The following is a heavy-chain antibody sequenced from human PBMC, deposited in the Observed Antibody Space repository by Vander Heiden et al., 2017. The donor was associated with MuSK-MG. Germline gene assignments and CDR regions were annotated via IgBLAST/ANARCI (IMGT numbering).Heavy chain of an antibody. Sequence: QVQLVESGGGVVQPGRSLRLSCTASGFTFTSHGIHWVRQAPGKGLEWVAISSYDGNYRKYADSVKGRFTISRDNSKNTVYLQMNSLSIEDTAIYYCARDLGVAFDYWGQGTLGTVSS. CDR3: ARDLGVAFDY. CDR2: SSYDGNYR. D-gene: IGHD3-3*01. J-gene: IGHJ4*02. V-gene: IGHV3-30*04. CDR1: GFTFTSHG.